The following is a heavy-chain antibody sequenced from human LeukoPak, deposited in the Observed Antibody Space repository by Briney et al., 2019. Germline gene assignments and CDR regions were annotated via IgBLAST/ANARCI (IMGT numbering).Heavy chain of an antibody. Sequence: HPGGSLRLSCAASGFTFINYAVSWVRQAPGKGLEWVSLISKSSDATYYAPSVKGRFTISRDNSKNTLYLQMYSLRAEDTAVYYCAKDLDSSGSWPAEYFQHWGQGTLVTVSS. V-gene: IGHV3-23*01. CDR1: GFTFINYA. J-gene: IGHJ1*01. CDR2: ISKSSDAT. CDR3: AKDLDSSGSWPAEYFQH. D-gene: IGHD3-22*01.